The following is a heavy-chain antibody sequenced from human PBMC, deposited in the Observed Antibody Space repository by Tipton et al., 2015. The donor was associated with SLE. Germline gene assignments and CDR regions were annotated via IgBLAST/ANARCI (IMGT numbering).Heavy chain of an antibody. Sequence: TLSLTCTVSGGSISSYYWSWIRQPPGKGLEWIAYIYYSGSTNYNPSLKSRVTMSVDTSKNQFSLKLSSVTAADTAVYYCASRGHYDFWSGYPNAFDIWGQGTMVTVSS. CDR1: GGSISSYY. V-gene: IGHV4-59*08. CDR3: ASRGHYDFWSGYPNAFDI. CDR2: IYYSGST. J-gene: IGHJ3*02. D-gene: IGHD3-3*01.